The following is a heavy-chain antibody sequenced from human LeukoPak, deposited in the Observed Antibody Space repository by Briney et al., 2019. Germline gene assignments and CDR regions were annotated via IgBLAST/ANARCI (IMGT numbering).Heavy chain of an antibody. V-gene: IGHV1-18*01. J-gene: IGHJ4*02. Sequence: ASVKVSCKASGYTFTSYGISWVRQAPGQGLEWMGWISAYNGNTNYAQKLQGRVTMTTDTSTSTAYMELRSLRSDDTAVYYCARGGTYYYDSSGYYYGYYFDYWGQGTLVTVSS. CDR2: ISAYNGNT. CDR1: GYTFTSYG. D-gene: IGHD3-22*01. CDR3: ARGGTYYYDSSGYYYGYYFDY.